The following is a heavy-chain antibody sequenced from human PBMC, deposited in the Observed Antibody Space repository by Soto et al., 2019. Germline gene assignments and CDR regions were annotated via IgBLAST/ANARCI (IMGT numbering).Heavy chain of an antibody. Sequence: SVKVSCKASGVSFRACTVTWVRQAPGQGLEWMGGIIPIFNTTNSAQKFQGRLTLSADASTSTVYMELASLTSEDTAVYYCAREEEELVWGVPYFDFWGQGTVVTGSS. D-gene: IGHD3-10*01. CDR2: IIPIFNTT. V-gene: IGHV1-69*13. J-gene: IGHJ4*02. CDR3: AREEEELVWGVPYFDF. CDR1: GVSFRACT.